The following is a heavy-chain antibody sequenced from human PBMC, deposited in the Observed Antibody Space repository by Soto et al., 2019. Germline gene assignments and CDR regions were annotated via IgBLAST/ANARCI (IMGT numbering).Heavy chain of an antibody. CDR2: ISGSGGST. J-gene: IGHJ4*02. CDR1: GFTFSSYA. D-gene: IGHD3-16*01. V-gene: IGHV3-23*01. Sequence: GGSLRLSCAASGFTFSSYAMSWVRQAPGKGLEWVSAISGSGGSTYYADSVKGRFTISRDNSKNTLYLQMNSLRAEDTAVYYCAKDVRGMITFGGVPDYWGQGTLVTVSS. CDR3: AKDVRGMITFGGVPDY.